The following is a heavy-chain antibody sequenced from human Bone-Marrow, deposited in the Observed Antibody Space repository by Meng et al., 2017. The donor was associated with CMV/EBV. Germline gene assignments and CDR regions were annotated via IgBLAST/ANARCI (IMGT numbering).Heavy chain of an antibody. CDR1: GGTFNSYA. J-gene: IGHJ5*02. D-gene: IGHD3-10*01. CDR3: ARDYNFIGFDP. Sequence: SGKVSCKASGGTFNSYAISWVRQAPGQGLEWMGQIILIFDTANYAQKFQGRLTITTDESTSTAYMELSSLRSDDTAVYYCARDYNFIGFDPWGQGTLVTVSS. V-gene: IGHV1-69*05. CDR2: IILIFDTA.